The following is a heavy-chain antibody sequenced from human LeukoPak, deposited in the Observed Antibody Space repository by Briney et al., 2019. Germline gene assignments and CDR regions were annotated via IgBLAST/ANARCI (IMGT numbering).Heavy chain of an antibody. CDR1: GDSVSSNSAA. CDR2: TYYRSKWYN. D-gene: IGHD6-19*01. V-gene: IGHV6-1*01. Sequence: SQTLSLTCAISGDSVSSNSAAWNWIRQSPSRGLEWLGRTYYRSKWYNDYAVSVKSRITINPDTSKNQFSLQLSTVTPEDTAVYYCAGGYSSGGKWFDPWGQGTLVTVSS. J-gene: IGHJ5*02. CDR3: AGGYSSGGKWFDP.